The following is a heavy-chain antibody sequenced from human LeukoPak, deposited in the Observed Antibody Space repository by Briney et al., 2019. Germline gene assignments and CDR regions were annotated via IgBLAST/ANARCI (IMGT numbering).Heavy chain of an antibody. CDR3: ARDDVASVFDY. D-gene: IGHD3-16*01. V-gene: IGHV3-66*02. Sequence: GGSLRLSCAASGFTVSSNYMTWVRQAPGKGLEGVSVIYSGGNTYYADSVTGRFTISRDNSKNTLYLQMNSLRAEDTAIYYCARDDVASVFDYWGQGTLVTVSS. CDR2: IYSGGNT. CDR1: GFTVSSNY. J-gene: IGHJ4*02.